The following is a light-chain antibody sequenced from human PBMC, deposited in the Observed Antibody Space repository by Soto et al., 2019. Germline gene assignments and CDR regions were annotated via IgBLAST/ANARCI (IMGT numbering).Light chain of an antibody. CDR3: RRYSFFPFT. Sequence: DIQMTQSPSTLSASVGDRVTITCRASQSISSWLAWYQQKPGKAPKLLIYKASSLESGVPSRFGGSGAGTEFTLDMTGLQPDDFVSYYCRRYSFFPFTFGGGTTVEIK. CDR1: QSISSW. CDR2: KAS. V-gene: IGKV1-5*03. J-gene: IGKJ4*01.